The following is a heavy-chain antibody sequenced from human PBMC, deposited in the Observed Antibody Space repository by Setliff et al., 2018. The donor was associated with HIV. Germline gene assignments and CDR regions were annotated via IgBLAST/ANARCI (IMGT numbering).Heavy chain of an antibody. CDR1: GGTFSRHA. V-gene: IGHV1-69*06. CDR3: ARGVHSGGSGWYNWYFDL. J-gene: IGHJ2*01. Sequence: SVKVSCKASGGTFSRHACSWVRQAPGQGLEGMGGIIPTFDRANYAQKFQGRVTITADKSTNTVNMELKSLRSEDTAMYYCARGVHSGGSGWYNWYFDLWGRGTLVTVSS. D-gene: IGHD6-19*01. CDR2: IIPTFDRA.